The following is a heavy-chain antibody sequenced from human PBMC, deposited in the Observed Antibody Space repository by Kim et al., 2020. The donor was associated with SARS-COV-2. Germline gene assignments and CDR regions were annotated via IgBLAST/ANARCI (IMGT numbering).Heavy chain of an antibody. D-gene: IGHD3-3*01. Sequence: SETLSLTCTVSGGSISSSSYYWGWIRQPPGKGLEWIGSIYYSGSTYYNPSLKSRVTISVDTSKNQFSLKLSSVTAADTAVYYCARIWDDFWSGYLTHYGMDVWGQGTTVTVSS. CDR2: IYYSGST. CDR1: GGSISSSSYY. J-gene: IGHJ6*02. CDR3: ARIWDDFWSGYLTHYGMDV. V-gene: IGHV4-39*01.